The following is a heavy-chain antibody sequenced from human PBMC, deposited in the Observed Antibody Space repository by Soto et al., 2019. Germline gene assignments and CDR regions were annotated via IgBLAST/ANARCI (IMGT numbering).Heavy chain of an antibody. Sequence: QVQLVQSGAEVKKPGSSVKVSCKASGGTFSSYTFSWVRQAPGQGLEWMGGIVPLFGTTNDAKIFQGRVTISAEESTSTVYMELSSLRSEDSAMYYCARDGEVTSTRPRGAFDNWGQGTVITVSS. CDR2: IVPLFGTT. V-gene: IGHV1-69*01. CDR3: ARDGEVTSTRPRGAFDN. D-gene: IGHD6-6*01. CDR1: GGTFSSYT. J-gene: IGHJ3*02.